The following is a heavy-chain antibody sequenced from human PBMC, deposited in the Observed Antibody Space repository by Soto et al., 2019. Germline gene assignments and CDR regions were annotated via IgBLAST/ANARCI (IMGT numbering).Heavy chain of an antibody. CDR1: GASFTSGDYY. J-gene: IGHJ2*01. V-gene: IGHV4-39*01. D-gene: IGHD3-10*01. CDR3: VRTVGSPWFFDL. CDR2: IFYDGSP. Sequence: QLQLRQSGPGLVKPLETLSLTCSVSGASFTSGDYYWGWIRQPPGKGLEWIGSIFYDGSPYYNPSLQSRLTLSVDTSRNQFSLRLNSATVADTAVYYCVRTVGSPWFFDLWGRGTLITVSS.